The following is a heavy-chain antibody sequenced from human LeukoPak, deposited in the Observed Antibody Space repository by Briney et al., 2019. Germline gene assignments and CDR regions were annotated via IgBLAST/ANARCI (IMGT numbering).Heavy chain of an antibody. Sequence: PSETLSLTCTVSGGSISSYYWAWIRQPPGKGLECIGYIYYSGSTNYNPSLKSRVTISLDTSKNQFSLKLSSVTAADTAVYYCAREGNPSKYYYDSSAKGGFDYWGQGTLVTVSS. J-gene: IGHJ4*02. CDR1: GGSISSYY. CDR2: IYYSGST. CDR3: AREGNPSKYYYDSSAKGGFDY. D-gene: IGHD3-22*01. V-gene: IGHV4-59*01.